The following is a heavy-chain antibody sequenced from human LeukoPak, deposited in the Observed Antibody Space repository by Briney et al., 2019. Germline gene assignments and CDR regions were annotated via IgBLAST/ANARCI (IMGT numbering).Heavy chain of an antibody. CDR2: IYYSGST. D-gene: IGHD2-15*01. Sequence: PSETLSLTCTVSGGSISSSSYYWSWIRQPPGKGLEWIGYIYYSGSTNYNPSLKSRVTISVDTSKNQFSLKLSSVTAADTAVYYCARGSRSCSGGSCYRWFDPWGQGTLVTVSA. J-gene: IGHJ5*02. CDR1: GGSISSSSYY. V-gene: IGHV4-61*01. CDR3: ARGSRSCSGGSCYRWFDP.